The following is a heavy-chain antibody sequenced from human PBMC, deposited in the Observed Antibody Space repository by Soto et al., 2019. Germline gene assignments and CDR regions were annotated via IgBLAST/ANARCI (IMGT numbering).Heavy chain of an antibody. V-gene: IGHV3-30*03. CDR3: ATYSSIDAFDY. CDR2: ISYDGNNK. J-gene: IGHJ4*02. D-gene: IGHD6-13*01. Sequence: ALRISFAASGFTFSNYGMHWVRQAPGKGLEWVAVISYDGNNKYYADSVKGRFTISRDNSKNTLFRQMNSLRVEATAVFYCATYSSIDAFDYWGQGTLVTVSS. CDR1: GFTFSNYG.